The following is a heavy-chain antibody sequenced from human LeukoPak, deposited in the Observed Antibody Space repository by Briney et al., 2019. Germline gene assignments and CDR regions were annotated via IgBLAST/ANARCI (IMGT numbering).Heavy chain of an antibody. D-gene: IGHD6-6*01. CDR1: GGSIGSGDYY. V-gene: IGHV4-30-4*08. CDR2: IYYSGST. CDR3: ASEDSSSSYFDY. Sequence: NPSQTLSLTCTVSGGSIGSGDYYWSWIRQPPGKGLEWIGYIYYSGSTYYNPSLKSRVTISVDTSKNQFSLKLSSVTAADTAVYYCASEDSSSSYFDYWGQGTPVTVSS. J-gene: IGHJ4*02.